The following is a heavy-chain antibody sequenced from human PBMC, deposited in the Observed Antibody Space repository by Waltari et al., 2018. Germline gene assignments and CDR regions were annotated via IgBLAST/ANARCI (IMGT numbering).Heavy chain of an antibody. Sequence: LXXXXSGPGLVXPSXTLSLXXTVSGXXXXXSXYYWGWIRXPPGKXLEWIGXIYYSGSTYYNPSLKSRVTISVXXSKXXXXXKXXSVXXAXTAVXXXXXDGDGAXYYFDYXXXXXXXTXS. CDR2: IYYSGST. V-gene: IGHV4-39*07. D-gene: IGHD3-10*01. J-gene: IGHJ4*01. CDR3: XXDGDGAXYYFDY. CDR1: GXXXXXSXYY.